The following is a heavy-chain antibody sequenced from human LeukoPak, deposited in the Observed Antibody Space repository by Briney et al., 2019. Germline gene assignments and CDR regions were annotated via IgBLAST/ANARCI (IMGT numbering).Heavy chain of an antibody. CDR3: AKDIKWELRWCDY. CDR1: GFTFDDYA. D-gene: IGHD1-26*01. J-gene: IGHJ4*02. V-gene: IGHV3-9*01. Sequence: GGSLRLSCAVSGFTFDDYAMHWGRQAPGKGVEGGSGISWNSGSIGYADSVKGRFTISRDNAKKSLYLQMNSLRAEDTALYYCAKDIKWELRWCDYWGQGTLVTVSS. CDR2: ISWNSGSI.